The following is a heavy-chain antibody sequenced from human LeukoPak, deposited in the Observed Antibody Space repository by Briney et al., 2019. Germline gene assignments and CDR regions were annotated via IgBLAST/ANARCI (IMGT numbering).Heavy chain of an antibody. CDR3: ARGSYYDSSGYPGEWGNWFDP. CDR1: GGSFSGYY. D-gene: IGHD3-22*01. V-gene: IGHV4-34*01. CDR2: INHSGST. Sequence: SETLSLTCAVYGGSFSGYYWSWIRQPPGKELAWIGEINHSGSTNYNPSLKSRVTISVDTSKNQFSLKLSSVTAADTAVYYCARGSYYDSSGYPGEWGNWFDPWGQGTLVTVSS. J-gene: IGHJ5*02.